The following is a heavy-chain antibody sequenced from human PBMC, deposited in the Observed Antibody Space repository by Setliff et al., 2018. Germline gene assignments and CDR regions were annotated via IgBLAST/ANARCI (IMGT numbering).Heavy chain of an antibody. V-gene: IGHV7-4-1*02. D-gene: IGHD6-13*01. CDR3: ATGSLAIAGTGH. Sequence: GPSVKVSCKASGYTLTTYLMNWVRQAPGQRLERMGYINTRTGKQMYAQGFTGRFVFSLDPSVSTAYLEISSLKAEDTAHYYCATGSLAIAGTGHWGQGTLVTVSS. CDR2: INTRTGKQ. CDR1: GYTLTTYL. J-gene: IGHJ4*02.